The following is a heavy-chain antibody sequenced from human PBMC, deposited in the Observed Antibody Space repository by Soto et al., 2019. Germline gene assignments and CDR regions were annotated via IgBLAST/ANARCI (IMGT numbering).Heavy chain of an antibody. J-gene: IGHJ6*02. CDR1: GFTFSSYW. D-gene: IGHD1-26*01. CDR2: IKQDGSEK. Sequence: GALRLSCAASGFTFSSYWMSWVRQAPGKGLEWVANIKQDGSEKYYVDPVKGRFTISRDNAKNSLYLQMNSLRAEDTAVYYCAMGSVGATFDYYYYGMDVWGQGTTVTVSS. CDR3: AMGSVGATFDYYYYGMDV. V-gene: IGHV3-7*01.